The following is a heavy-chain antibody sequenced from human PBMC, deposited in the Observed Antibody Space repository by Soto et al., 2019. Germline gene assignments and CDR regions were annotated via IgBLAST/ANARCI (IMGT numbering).Heavy chain of an antibody. CDR2: IYWNDEK. CDR3: AHRVNMARGPYNYFGP. D-gene: IGHD3-10*01. V-gene: IGHV2-5*01. J-gene: IGHJ5*02. Sequence: SGPPLVTPTQTLTLTCSFSGFSRTTGVGVGWLRQPPGKALEWLAIIYWNDEKLYNPSLKTRLTITKDTSKNQVVLTVTDMDPVDTATYYCAHRVNMARGPYNYFGPWGQGTLVTVSS. CDR1: GFSRTTGVG.